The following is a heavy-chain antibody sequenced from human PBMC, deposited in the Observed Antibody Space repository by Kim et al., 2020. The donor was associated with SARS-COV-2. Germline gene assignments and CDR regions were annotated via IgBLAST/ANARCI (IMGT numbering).Heavy chain of an antibody. J-gene: IGHJ4*02. V-gene: IGHV1-2*06. CDR1: GYTFTGYY. CDR2: INPNSGGT. Sequence: ASVKVSCKASGYTFTGYYMHWVRQAPGQGLEWMGRINPNSGGTNYAQKFQGRVTMTRDTSISTAYMELSRLRSDDTAVYYCARVPWELAFYFDYWGQGTLVTVSS. D-gene: IGHD1-26*01. CDR3: ARVPWELAFYFDY.